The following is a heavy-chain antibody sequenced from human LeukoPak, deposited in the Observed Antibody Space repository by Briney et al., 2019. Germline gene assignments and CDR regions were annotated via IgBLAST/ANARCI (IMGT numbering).Heavy chain of an antibody. CDR2: IYYSGST. CDR3: ARVGATGTPLDY. V-gene: IGHV4-39*07. J-gene: IGHJ4*02. CDR1: GDSISSSSYY. Sequence: PSETLSLTCTVSGDSISSSSYYWGWIRQPPGKGLEWIGSIYYSGSTYYNPSLKSRVTISVDTSKNQFSLKLSSVTAADTAVYYCARVGATGTPLDYWGQGTLVTVSS. D-gene: IGHD1-26*01.